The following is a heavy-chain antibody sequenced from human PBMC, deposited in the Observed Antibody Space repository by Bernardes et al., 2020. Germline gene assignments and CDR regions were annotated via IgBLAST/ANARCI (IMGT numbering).Heavy chain of an antibody. CDR3: AKGAGGWYLGGDYFDY. CDR1: GFTFDDYA. V-gene: IGHV3-9*01. CDR2: ISWNSGSI. J-gene: IGHJ4*02. D-gene: IGHD6-19*01. Sequence: GGSLRLSCAASGFTFDDYAMHWVRQAPGKGLEWVSGISWNSGSIGYADSVKGRFTISRDNAKNSLYLQMNSLRAEDTALYYCAKGAGGWYLGGDYFDYWGQGTLVTVSS.